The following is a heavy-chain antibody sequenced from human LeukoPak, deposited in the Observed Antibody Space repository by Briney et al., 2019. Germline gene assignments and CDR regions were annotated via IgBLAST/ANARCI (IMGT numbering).Heavy chain of an antibody. J-gene: IGHJ3*02. D-gene: IGHD5-12*01. Sequence: PSETLSLTCTVSGGSISSSSYYWGWVRQAPGKGLEWVSAISGSGGYTYYADSVKGRFTISRDNSKNTLYLQMNSLRAEDTAVYYCAKNWGATIYYAFDIWGQGTMVTVSS. V-gene: IGHV3-23*01. CDR3: AKNWGATIYYAFDI. CDR1: GGSISSSSYY. CDR2: ISGSGGYT.